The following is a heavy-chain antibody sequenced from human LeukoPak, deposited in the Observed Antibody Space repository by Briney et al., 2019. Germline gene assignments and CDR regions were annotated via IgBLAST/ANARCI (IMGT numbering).Heavy chain of an antibody. V-gene: IGHV4-39*01. Sequence: SETLSLTCTVSGGSISSSSYYWGWIRQPPGKGLEWIGTIYYSGSTYYNPSLKSRVTISVDTSNDQFSLKLSSVTAADTAVYYCATQQQLDPGAFDIWGQGTMVAVSS. CDR1: GGSISSSSYY. CDR2: IYYSGST. D-gene: IGHD6-13*01. CDR3: ATQQQLDPGAFDI. J-gene: IGHJ3*02.